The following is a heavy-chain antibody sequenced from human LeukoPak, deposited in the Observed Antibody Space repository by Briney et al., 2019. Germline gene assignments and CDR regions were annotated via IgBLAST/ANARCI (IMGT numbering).Heavy chain of an antibody. Sequence: GGSLRLSCATSGFPFSSYWMLWVRQAPGKGLEWVSRINGDGSTTTYADSVKGRSTISRDNTENILYLQMDSLRAEDTAIYYCSRSQFDFWGQGVLVTVSS. V-gene: IGHV3-74*01. CDR1: GFPFSSYW. CDR3: SRSQFDF. J-gene: IGHJ4*02. CDR2: INGDGSTT.